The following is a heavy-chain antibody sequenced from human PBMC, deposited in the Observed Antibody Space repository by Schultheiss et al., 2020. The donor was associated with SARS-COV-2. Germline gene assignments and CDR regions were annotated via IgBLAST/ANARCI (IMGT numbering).Heavy chain of an antibody. CDR1: GYTFTGYY. V-gene: IGHV1-8*02. CDR3: ARHNRYGDP. J-gene: IGHJ5*02. CDR2: MNPNSGNT. Sequence: ASVKVSCKASGYTFTGYYMHWVRQAPGQGLEWMGWMNPNSGNTGYAQKFQGRVTMTRNTSISTAYMELSSLRSEDTAVYYCARHNRYGDPWGQGTLVTVSS. D-gene: IGHD4-17*01.